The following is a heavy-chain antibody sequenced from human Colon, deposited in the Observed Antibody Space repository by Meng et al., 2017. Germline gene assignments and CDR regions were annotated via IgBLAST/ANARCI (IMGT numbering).Heavy chain of an antibody. D-gene: IGHD7-27*01. J-gene: IGHJ4*02. V-gene: IGHV4-4*02. CDR2: IHYSGNS. CDR1: VVSISGSTW. CDR3: VRGYLGTPVVHFDS. Sequence: QVELQESGPGLVKPSENLSLNCSVSVVSISGSTWWGWVRQSPEKGLEWIGEIHYSGNSNYNPSLKSRVTMSMDKSKNHFSLNLTSVTAADTAIYYCVRGYLGTPVVHFDSWGQGALVTVSS.